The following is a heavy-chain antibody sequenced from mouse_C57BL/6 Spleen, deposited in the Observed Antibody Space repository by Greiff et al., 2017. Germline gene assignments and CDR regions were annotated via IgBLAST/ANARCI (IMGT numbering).Heavy chain of an antibody. V-gene: IGHV6-3*01. CDR2: IRLKSDNYAT. CDR1: GFTFSNYW. J-gene: IGHJ3*01. Sequence: EVKLQESGGGLVQPGGSMKLSCVASGFTFSNYWMNWVRQSPEKGLEWVAQIRLKSDNYATHYAESVKGRFTISRDDSKSSVYLQMNNLRAEDTGIYYCTGGNDYDEGFAYWGQGTLVTVSA. D-gene: IGHD2-4*01. CDR3: TGGNDYDEGFAY.